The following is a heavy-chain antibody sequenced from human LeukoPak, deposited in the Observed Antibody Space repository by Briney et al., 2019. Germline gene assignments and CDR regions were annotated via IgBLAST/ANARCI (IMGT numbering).Heavy chain of an antibody. CDR1: WFSVSSND. CDR3: ATGTFGGA. Sequence: GGSLRLSCAVSWFSVSSNDMDWVRQVPGKGPERVSVLYSGGRTKYADSVKGRFTISRDNSKNTLFLQMNSLRVEDTAVYYCATGTFGGAWGQGTRVIVSS. CDR2: LYSGGRT. V-gene: IGHV3-53*01. J-gene: IGHJ5*02. D-gene: IGHD3-16*01.